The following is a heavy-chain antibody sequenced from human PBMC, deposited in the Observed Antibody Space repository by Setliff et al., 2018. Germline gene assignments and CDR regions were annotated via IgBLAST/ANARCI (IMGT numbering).Heavy chain of an antibody. CDR2: IIHSGST. Sequence: SETLSLTCAVYGGSFSGYYWSWIRQPPGKRMEWIGEIIHSGSTNYNPTLKSRVTISMNTSKNQFPLTVSSVTAADTALYYCARSFSRREKFLLDYWGQGALVTVSS. CDR3: ARSFSRREKFLLDY. V-gene: IGHV4-34*12. J-gene: IGHJ4*02. CDR1: GGSFSGYY.